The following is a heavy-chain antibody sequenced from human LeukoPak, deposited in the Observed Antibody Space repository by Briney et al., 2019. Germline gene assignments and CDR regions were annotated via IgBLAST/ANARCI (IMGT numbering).Heavy chain of an antibody. CDR2: ISYDGSNK. CDR1: GFTFSSYG. J-gene: IGHJ4*02. D-gene: IGHD2-21*01. V-gene: IGHV3-30*03. Sequence: SGRSLRLSCAASGFTFSSYGMHWVRQAPGKGLEWVAVISYDGSNKYYADSVKGRFTISRDNSKNTLYLQMNSLRAEDTAVYYCVRDNPRCCGVIPANIDDYWGQGTLVTVSS. CDR3: VRDNPRCCGVIPANIDDY.